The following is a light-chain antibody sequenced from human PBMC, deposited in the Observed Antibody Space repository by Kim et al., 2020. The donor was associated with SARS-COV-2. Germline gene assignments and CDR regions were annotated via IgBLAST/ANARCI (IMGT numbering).Light chain of an antibody. CDR2: QDK. CDR1: DLVNKD. J-gene: IGLJ2*01. CDR3: QSWDNRDVV. Sequence: VSPGQTASITCSGDDLVNKDACWYQQKPGQSPLLIIYQDKKRPSGIPERFSGSNSGNTATLTISGTQAIDEADYYCQSWDNRDVVFGGGTQLTVL. V-gene: IGLV3-1*01.